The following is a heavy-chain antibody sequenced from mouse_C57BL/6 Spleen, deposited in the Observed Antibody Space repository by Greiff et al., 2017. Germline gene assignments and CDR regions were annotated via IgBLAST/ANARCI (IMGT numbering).Heavy chain of an antibody. D-gene: IGHD1-1*01. V-gene: IGHV1-80*01. CDR1: GYAFSSYW. J-gene: IGHJ1*03. CDR2: IYPGDGDT. CDR3: AREGFTTVVRYFDV. Sequence: QVQLKESGAELVKPGASVKISCKASGYAFSSYWMNWVKQRPGKGLEWIGQIYPGDGDTNYNGKFKGKATLTADKSSSTAYMQLSSLTSEDSAVYFCAREGFTTVVRYFDVWGTGTTVTVSS.